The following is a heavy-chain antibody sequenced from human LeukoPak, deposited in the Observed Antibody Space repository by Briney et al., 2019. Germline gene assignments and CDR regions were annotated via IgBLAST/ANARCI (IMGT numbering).Heavy chain of an antibody. CDR1: GFTFSSTW. D-gene: IGHD3-16*01. CDR2: IQPDGSEG. CDR3: ASQSYARFDH. V-gene: IGHV3-7*01. Sequence: GGSLRLSCAASGFTFSSTWMSWVREAPGKGLEWVGNIQPDGSEGYPVDSVKGRFTISRDNARNSLFLQMNSLRVEDTAVYYCASQSYARFDHWGQGTLVTVSS. J-gene: IGHJ5*02.